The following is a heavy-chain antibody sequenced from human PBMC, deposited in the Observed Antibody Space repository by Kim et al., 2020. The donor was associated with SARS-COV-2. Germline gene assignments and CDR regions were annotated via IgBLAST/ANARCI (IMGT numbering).Heavy chain of an antibody. Sequence: TLSLTCSVSGISISSYYWSLIRQPPGKGLEWIGYIYYTGSANYNPSLRSRVTISVDTSKNQFSLKLSSVTAADTAIYYCAGTARGANFDYWGRGALVTVSS. J-gene: IGHJ4*02. CDR1: GISISSYY. D-gene: IGHD1-26*01. CDR2: IYYTGSA. V-gene: IGHV4-59*08. CDR3: AGTARGANFDY.